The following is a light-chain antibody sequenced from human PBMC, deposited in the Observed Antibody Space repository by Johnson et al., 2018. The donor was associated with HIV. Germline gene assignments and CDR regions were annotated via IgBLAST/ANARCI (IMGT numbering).Light chain of an antibody. Sequence: QSVLTQPPSVSAAPGQKVTISCSGSSSNIGSNFVSWYQQLPGTAPKLLIYKNDTRRSGIPARFSGSKSGTSATLGVTGLQTGDEADYYCGIWDTRLSTGGVFGTGTKVTVL. CDR2: KND. V-gene: IGLV1-51*02. J-gene: IGLJ1*01. CDR3: GIWDTRLSTGGV. CDR1: SSNIGSNF.